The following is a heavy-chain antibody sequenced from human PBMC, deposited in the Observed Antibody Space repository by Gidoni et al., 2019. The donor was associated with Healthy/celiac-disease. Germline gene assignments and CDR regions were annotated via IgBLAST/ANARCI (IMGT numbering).Heavy chain of an antibody. Sequence: QVQLQQWGAGLLKPSETLSLTCAVYGGSFSGYYWSWIRQPPGKGLEWIGEINHSGSTNYNPSLKSRVTISVDTSKNQFSLKLSSVTAADTAVYYCARVRGSRRGGRGYSYGPFDYWGQGTLVTVSS. CDR3: ARVRGSRRGGRGYSYGPFDY. J-gene: IGHJ4*02. CDR1: GGSFSGYY. V-gene: IGHV4-34*01. CDR2: INHSGST. D-gene: IGHD5-18*01.